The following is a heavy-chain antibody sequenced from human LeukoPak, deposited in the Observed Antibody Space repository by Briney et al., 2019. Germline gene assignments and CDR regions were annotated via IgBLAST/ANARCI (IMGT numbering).Heavy chain of an antibody. CDR1: GFTVRSNY. V-gene: IGHV3-53*01. Sequence: PGRSLRLSCAASGFTVRSNYMSWVRQAPGKGLEWVSVIYSGGNTYYADSVKGRFSISRDNSKNTLYLQMNSLRAEDTAVYYCARESGYAVGDYWGQGTLVTVSS. CDR3: ARESGYAVGDY. J-gene: IGHJ4*02. CDR2: IYSGGNT. D-gene: IGHD5-12*01.